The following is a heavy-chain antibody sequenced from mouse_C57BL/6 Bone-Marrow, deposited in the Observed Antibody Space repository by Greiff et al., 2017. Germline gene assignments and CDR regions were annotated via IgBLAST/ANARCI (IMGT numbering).Heavy chain of an antibody. V-gene: IGHV1-59*01. J-gene: IGHJ2*01. Sequence: QVQLQQPGAELVRPGTSVKLSCKASGYTFTSYWMHWVKQRPGQGLEWIGVIDPSDSYTNYNQKFKGTATLTVDTSSSTAYMQLSCLTSEDSAVYYCASAMITTFFGYWGQGTTLTVSS. CDR2: IDPSDSYT. D-gene: IGHD2-4*01. CDR3: ASAMITTFFGY. CDR1: GYTFTSYW.